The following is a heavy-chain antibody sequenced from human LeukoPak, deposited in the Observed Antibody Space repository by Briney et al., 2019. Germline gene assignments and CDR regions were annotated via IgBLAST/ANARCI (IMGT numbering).Heavy chain of an antibody. CDR2: ISGSGIGT. CDR3: AKADYYYYYIDV. CDR1: GFTFSSYW. Sequence: SGGSLRLSCAASGFTFSSYWMSWVRQAPGRGLEWVSGISGSGIGTYYADFVKGRVTISRDNSKNRLFLQMNSLRADDTAVYYCAKADYYYYYIDVWGKGTTVTVSS. J-gene: IGHJ6*03. V-gene: IGHV3-23*01.